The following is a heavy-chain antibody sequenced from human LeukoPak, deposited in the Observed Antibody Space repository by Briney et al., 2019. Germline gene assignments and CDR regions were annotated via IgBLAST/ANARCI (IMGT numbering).Heavy chain of an antibody. J-gene: IGHJ4*02. D-gene: IGHD5-24*01. CDR2: IYYSGSP. CDR3: ARLGDGDNLRYFDY. CDR1: VDSIKVNY. Sequence: PSETQSLICTVCVDSIKVNYWTWIRDPSARGREGSGYIYYSGSPKHNTSLKSRVTISVDTSKSQFSLKLSYVTAADTAVYYCARLGDGDNLRYFDYWGQGTLVTVSS. V-gene: IGHV4-59*08.